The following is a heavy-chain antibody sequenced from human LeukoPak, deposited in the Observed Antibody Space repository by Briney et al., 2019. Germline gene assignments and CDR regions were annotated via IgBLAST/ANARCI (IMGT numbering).Heavy chain of an antibody. D-gene: IGHD2-2*01. CDR3: AKDLKWSTTSAQGNTPDY. V-gene: IGHV3-48*01. J-gene: IGHJ4*02. Sequence: PGGSLRLSCAASGFTFNYYSMNWVRQAPGKGLEWVSYIKSGSTTIYYADSVKGRFTISRDNSKNTLYLQMNSLRVDDTAVYYCAKDLKWSTTSAQGNTPDYWGQGTLVTVSS. CDR2: IKSGSTTI. CDR1: GFTFNYYS.